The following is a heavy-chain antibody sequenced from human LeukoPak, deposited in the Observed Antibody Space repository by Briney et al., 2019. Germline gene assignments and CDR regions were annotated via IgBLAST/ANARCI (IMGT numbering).Heavy chain of an antibody. D-gene: IGHD6-19*01. CDR3: ARVTQWLDAFDI. CDR1: GGSFSGYY. J-gene: IGHJ3*02. Sequence: SETLSLTCAVYGGSFSGYYWSWIRQPPGKGLEWIGEINHSGSTNYNPSLKSRVTISVDTSKNQFSLKLSSVTAADTAVYYCARVTQWLDAFDIWGQGTMVTVSS. CDR2: INHSGST. V-gene: IGHV4-34*01.